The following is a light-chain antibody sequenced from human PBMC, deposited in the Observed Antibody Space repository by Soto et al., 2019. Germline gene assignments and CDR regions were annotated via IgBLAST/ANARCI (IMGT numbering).Light chain of an antibody. V-gene: IGKV3-20*01. CDR3: QQYDSSPT. Sequence: EIVLTQSPGTLSLSPGKRATLSCRASQSISSSYLAWYQQRPGQAPRLLIYGASSRATGIPDRFSGSGSGTEFTLTISRLEPEDFAVYHCQQYDSSPTFGQGTKVDIK. CDR2: GAS. CDR1: QSISSSY. J-gene: IGKJ1*01.